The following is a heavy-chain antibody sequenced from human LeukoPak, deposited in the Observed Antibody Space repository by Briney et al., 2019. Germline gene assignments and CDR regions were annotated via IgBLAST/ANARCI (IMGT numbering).Heavy chain of an antibody. J-gene: IGHJ6*03. V-gene: IGHV4-38-2*01. CDR3: ARGTVTTPRDYYYVDV. Sequence: PSETLSLTCAVSGYSISSGYYWGWIRQPPGKGLEWIGSIYHSGSTYYNPSLKSRVTISVDTSKNQFSLKLSSVTAADTAVYYCARGTVTTPRDYYYVDVWGKGTTVTVSS. D-gene: IGHD4-17*01. CDR2: IYHSGST. CDR1: GYSISSGYY.